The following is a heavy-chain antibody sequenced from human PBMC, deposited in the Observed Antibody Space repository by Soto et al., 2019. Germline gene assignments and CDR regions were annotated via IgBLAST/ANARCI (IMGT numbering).Heavy chain of an antibody. CDR2: IYSDGTT. Sequence: GSLRLSCAASGFTLSYSFMSWVRQAPGKGLEWVSLIYSDGTTYYADSVKGRFTISRDNSKNTLYLQMNSLRAEDTAVYYCAKDRLIAAAGHNPVDYWGQGTLVTVSS. CDR1: GFTLSYSF. V-gene: IGHV3-66*01. J-gene: IGHJ4*02. CDR3: AKDRLIAAAGHNPVDY. D-gene: IGHD6-13*01.